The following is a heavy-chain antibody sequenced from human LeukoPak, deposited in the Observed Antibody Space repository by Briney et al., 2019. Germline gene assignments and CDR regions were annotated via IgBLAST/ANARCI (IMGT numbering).Heavy chain of an antibody. CDR1: GFTFSNYS. J-gene: IGHJ5*02. V-gene: IGHV3-48*01. CDR3: AKDGYSHPGDWFDP. D-gene: IGHD5-18*01. CDR2: ISSSSSTI. Sequence: GGSLRLSCAASGFTFSNYSMNWVRQAPGKGLEWVSYISSSSSTIYYADSVKGRFTISRDNAKNSLYLQMNSLRAEDTAVYYCAKDGYSHPGDWFDPWGQGTLVTVSS.